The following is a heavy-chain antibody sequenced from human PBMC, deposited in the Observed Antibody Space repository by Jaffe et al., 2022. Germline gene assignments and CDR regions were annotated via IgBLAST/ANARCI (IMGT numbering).Heavy chain of an antibody. CDR1: GFTFSSYA. CDR2: ISGSGGST. J-gene: IGHJ3*02. CDR3: AKFCSGGSCYSGAFDI. V-gene: IGHV3-23*01. D-gene: IGHD2-15*01. Sequence: EVQLLESGGGLVQPGGSLRLSCAASGFTFSSYAMSWVRQAPGKGLEWVSAISGSGGSTYYADSVKGRFTISRDNSKNTLYLQMNSLRAEDTAVYYCAKFCSGGSCYSGAFDIWGQGTMVTVSS.